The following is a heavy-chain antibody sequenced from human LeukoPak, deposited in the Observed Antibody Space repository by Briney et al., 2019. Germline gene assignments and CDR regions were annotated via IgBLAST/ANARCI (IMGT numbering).Heavy chain of an antibody. CDR2: ISWNSGSI. CDR3: AKDIHDGYGDLGSFDY. V-gene: IGHV3-9*01. J-gene: IGHJ4*02. D-gene: IGHD4-17*01. CDR1: GFTFDDYA. Sequence: PGRSLRLSCAASGFTFDDYAMHWVRLAPGKGLEWVSGISWNSGSIGYADSVKGRFTISRDNAKNSLYLQMNSLRAEDTALYYCAKDIHDGYGDLGSFDYWGQGTLVTVSS.